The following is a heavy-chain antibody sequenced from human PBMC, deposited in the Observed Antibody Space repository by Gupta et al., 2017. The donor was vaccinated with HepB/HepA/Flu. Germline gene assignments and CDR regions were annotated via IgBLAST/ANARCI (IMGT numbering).Heavy chain of an antibody. CDR2: ISSSGSTI. V-gene: IGHV3-48*03. D-gene: IGHD1-26*01. Sequence: EVQLVTSGGGLVQPGGSLRLSCAASGFTFISYEMNWVRQATGKGREVVSYISSSGSTIYYAVAVKGRFTISRDNAKKAWYLQMNSLGAEDTAVYYCARDRGERLNGFDPGGQGTLVTVSS. CDR1: GFTFISYE. J-gene: IGHJ5*02. CDR3: ARDRGERLNGFDP.